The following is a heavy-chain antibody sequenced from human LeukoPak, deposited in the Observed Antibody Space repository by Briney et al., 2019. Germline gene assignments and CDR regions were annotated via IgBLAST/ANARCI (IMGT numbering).Heavy chain of an antibody. CDR3: AKGYDYRSGAGAFDY. CDR1: GLTFSSYN. V-gene: IGHV3-30*18. CDR2: ISYDGNNK. D-gene: IGHD3-10*01. J-gene: IGHJ4*02. Sequence: GGSLRLSRAASGLTFSSYNMHWVRQAPGKGLEWVAVISYDGNNKYYADSVKDRFTISRDNSKNTLYLQMNGLRAEDTAVYYCAKGYDYRSGAGAFDYWGQGTLVIVSS.